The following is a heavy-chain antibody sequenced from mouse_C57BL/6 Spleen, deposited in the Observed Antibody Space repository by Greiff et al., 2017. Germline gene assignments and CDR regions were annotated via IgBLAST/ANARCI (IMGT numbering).Heavy chain of an antibody. V-gene: IGHV1-26*01. Sequence: FQLQQSGPELVKPGASVKISCKASGYTFTDYYMNWVKQSHGKSLEWIGDINPDNGGTSYNQKFKGKATLTVDKSSSTAYMEFRILTSEDSAVYYCARGDYYGSHWYFDVWGTGTTVTVSS. J-gene: IGHJ1*03. CDR2: INPDNGGT. CDR3: ARGDYYGSHWYFDV. D-gene: IGHD1-1*01. CDR1: GYTFTDYY.